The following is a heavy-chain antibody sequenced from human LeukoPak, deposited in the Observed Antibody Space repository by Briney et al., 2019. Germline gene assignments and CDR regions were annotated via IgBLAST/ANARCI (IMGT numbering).Heavy chain of an antibody. V-gene: IGHV3-30*18. CDR2: ISYDGSNK. CDR3: AKSIGWELHDAFDI. Sequence: PGGSLRLSCAASGFTFSSYGMHWVRQAPGKGLEWVAVISYDGSNKYYADSVKGRFTISRDHSKNTLYLQMNSLRAEDTAVYYCAKSIGWELHDAFDIWGQGTMVTVSS. CDR1: GFTFSSYG. J-gene: IGHJ3*02. D-gene: IGHD1-26*01.